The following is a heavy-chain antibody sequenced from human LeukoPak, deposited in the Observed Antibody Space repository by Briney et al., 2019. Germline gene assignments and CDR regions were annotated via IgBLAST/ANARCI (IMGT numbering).Heavy chain of an antibody. D-gene: IGHD3-22*01. CDR1: GFTFSDYY. CDR2: ISSSDNTI. CDR3: ARDLLDESDDNSGDDL. V-gene: IGHV3-11*04. J-gene: IGHJ5*02. Sequence: GGSLRLSCAASGFTFSDYYMSWIRQAPGKGLEWISYISSSDNTIYYADSVKGRFTISRDNAKNSLYLQMNSLRAEDTAVYYCARDLLDESDDNSGDDLWGQGTLVTVSS.